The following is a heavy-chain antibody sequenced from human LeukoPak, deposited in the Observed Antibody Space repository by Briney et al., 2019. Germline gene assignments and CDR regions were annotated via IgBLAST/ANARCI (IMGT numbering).Heavy chain of an antibody. Sequence: PGRSLRLSCAASGFTFSSYAMHWVRQAPGKGLEWVAVISYDGSNKYYADSVKGRFTISRDNSKNTLYLQMKSLRAEDTAVYYCASSYYYGSGSYYPDAFDIWGQGTMVTVSS. CDR2: ISYDGSNK. CDR3: ASSYYYGSGSYYPDAFDI. V-gene: IGHV3-30*04. J-gene: IGHJ3*02. CDR1: GFTFSSYA. D-gene: IGHD3-10*01.